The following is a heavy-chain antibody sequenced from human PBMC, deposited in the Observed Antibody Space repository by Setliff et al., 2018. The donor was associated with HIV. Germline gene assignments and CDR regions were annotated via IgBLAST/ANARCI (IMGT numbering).Heavy chain of an antibody. D-gene: IGHD3-10*01. Sequence: ASETLSLTCTISGGSFGVYRWSWIRQSAGRGLEWIGRIDSSGTTDYKPSLKGRVAISVDTPRNQFSLRVTSVTAADTAVYFCARDRHSSGLGSYGPWGPGILVTVSS. CDR2: IDSSGTT. V-gene: IGHV4-4*07. CDR1: GGSFGVYR. J-gene: IGHJ5*02. CDR3: ARDRHSSGLGSYGP.